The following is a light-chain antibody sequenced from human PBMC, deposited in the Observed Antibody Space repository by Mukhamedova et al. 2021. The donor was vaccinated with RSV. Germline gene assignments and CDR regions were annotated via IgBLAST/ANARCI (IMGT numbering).Light chain of an antibody. Sequence: SCTGTSSDVGGSNYVSWYQQYPGKAPKLMIYEVSNRPSGVSNRFSGSKSGNTASLTISGLQPEDEADYYCTAYITSNGVFGGGTK. CDR1: SSDVGGSNY. V-gene: IGLV2-14*01. CDR2: EVS. J-gene: IGLJ3*02. CDR3: TAYITSNGV.